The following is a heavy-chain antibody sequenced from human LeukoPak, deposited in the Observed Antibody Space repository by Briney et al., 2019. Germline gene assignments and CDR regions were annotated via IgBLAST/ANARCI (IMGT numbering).Heavy chain of an antibody. J-gene: IGHJ6*02. V-gene: IGHV1-2*06. CDR2: INPNSGGT. D-gene: IGHD3-3*01. CDR1: GYTFTGYY. Sequence: ASVKVSCKASGYTFTGYYMHWVRQAPGQGLEWMGRINPNSGGTNYAQKFQGRVSMTRDTSISTAYMELSRLRSDDTAVYYCARGGYDFVYYYYGMDVWGQGTTVTVSS. CDR3: ARGGYDFVYYYYGMDV.